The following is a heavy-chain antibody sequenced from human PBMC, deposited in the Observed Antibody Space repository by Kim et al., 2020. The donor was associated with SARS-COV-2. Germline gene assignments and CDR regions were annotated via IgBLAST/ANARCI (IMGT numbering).Heavy chain of an antibody. J-gene: IGHJ6*02. CDR2: ISDSGART. D-gene: IGHD2-21*01. Sequence: GGSLRLSCATSGFTFSSYAMTWVRQSPGKGLEWVSSISDSGARTYYTDSVKVRFTISRDNSGDTLYLQMDSLRVEDTALYYCAKGRDKTKYGMDVWGQGTTVTVSS. CDR1: GFTFSSYA. V-gene: IGHV3-23*01. CDR3: AKGRDKTKYGMDV.